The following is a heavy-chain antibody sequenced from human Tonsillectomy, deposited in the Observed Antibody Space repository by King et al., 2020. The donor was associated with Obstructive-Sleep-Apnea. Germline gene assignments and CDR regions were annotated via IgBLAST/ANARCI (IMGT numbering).Heavy chain of an antibody. V-gene: IGHV3-21*01. CDR1: GFTFSSYS. CDR2: ISSSSSYI. D-gene: IGHD1-26*01. CDR3: AGDPEGVAATMYYYYYGMDV. Sequence: VQLVESGGGLVKPGGSLRLSCAASGFTFSSYSMNWVRQAPGKGLEWVSSISSSSSYIYYADSVKGRFTLSRDNAKNSLSLQMNSLRAEDTAVYYCAGDPEGVAATMYYYYYGMDVWGQGTTVTVSS. J-gene: IGHJ6*02.